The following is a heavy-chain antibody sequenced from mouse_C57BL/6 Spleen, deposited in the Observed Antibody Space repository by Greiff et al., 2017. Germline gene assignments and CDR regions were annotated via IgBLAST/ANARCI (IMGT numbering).Heavy chain of an antibody. Sequence: VQLQQSGAELVKPGASVQISCKASGYAFSSYWLNWVKQRPGQGLEWIGQIYPRDGDTKYNGKFKGKATLTADTSSSTAYMQLNSLTSDDSAVYFCARRTYCNCYAMDDWGQGTSATVSS. CDR1: GYAFSSYW. D-gene: IGHD2-1*01. V-gene: IGHV1-80*01. CDR3: ARRTYCNCYAMDD. J-gene: IGHJ4*01. CDR2: IYPRDGDT.